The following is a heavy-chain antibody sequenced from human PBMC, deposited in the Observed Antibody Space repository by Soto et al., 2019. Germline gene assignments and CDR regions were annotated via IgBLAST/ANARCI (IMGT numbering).Heavy chain of an antibody. CDR2: IFHGGNT. V-gene: IGHV4-39*07. J-gene: IGHJ3*01. CDR3: ARARWYDAFDV. CDR1: GGSVSSGSYY. D-gene: IGHD2-15*01. Sequence: SETLSLTCTVSGGSVSSGSYYWGWIRKPPGKGLEWIGSIFHGGNTYYNPSLKSRVTISVDMSKNQFSLKLNSVTAADTAVYYCARARWYDAFDVWGQGTVVTVSS.